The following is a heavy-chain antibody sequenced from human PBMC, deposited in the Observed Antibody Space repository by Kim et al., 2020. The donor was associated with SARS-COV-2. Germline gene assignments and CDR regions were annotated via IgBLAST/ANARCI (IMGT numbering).Heavy chain of an antibody. V-gene: IGHV4-4*07. J-gene: IGHJ6*03. CDR1: GGSISSYY. CDR3: AREDNIVVVPAAMSADYYYYYMDV. CDR2: IYTSGST. Sequence: SETLSLTCTVSGGSISSYYWSWIRQPAGKGLEWIGRIYTSGSTNYNPSLKSRVTMSVDTSKNQFSLKLSSVTAADTAVYYCAREDNIVVVPAAMSADYYYYYMDVWGKGTTVTVSS. D-gene: IGHD2-2*01.